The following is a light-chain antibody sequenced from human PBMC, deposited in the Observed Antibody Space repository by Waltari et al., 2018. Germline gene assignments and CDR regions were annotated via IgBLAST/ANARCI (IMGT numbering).Light chain of an antibody. CDR1: HSLGTS. CDR2: GAT. Sequence: DVQMTQSPSSLSASVGDVVTMTCRTSHSLGTSVHWYHQRPGQAPQLIMSGATVLHPGVPPRFGGSGSGTDFTLTIASLQPEDFGTFFCQQSFTFPYTFGPGTKLEI. CDR3: QQSFTFPYT. V-gene: IGKV1-39*01. J-gene: IGKJ2*01.